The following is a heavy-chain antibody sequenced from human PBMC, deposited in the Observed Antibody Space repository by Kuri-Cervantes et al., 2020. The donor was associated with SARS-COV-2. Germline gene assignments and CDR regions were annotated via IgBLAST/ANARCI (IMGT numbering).Heavy chain of an antibody. CDR1: GFTFDDYG. Sequence: GESLKISCAASGFTFDDYGMSWVRQAPGKGLEWVAFIRYDGSNKYYADSVKGRFTTSRDNSKNTLYLQMNSLRAEDTAVYYCAREGLGTIFGVETYDYWGQGTLVTVSS. D-gene: IGHD3-3*01. CDR3: AREGLGTIFGVETYDY. CDR2: IRYDGSNK. V-gene: IGHV3-30*02. J-gene: IGHJ4*02.